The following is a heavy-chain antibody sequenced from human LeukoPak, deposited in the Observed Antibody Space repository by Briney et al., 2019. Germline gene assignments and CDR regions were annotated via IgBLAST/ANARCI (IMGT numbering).Heavy chain of an antibody. Sequence: GGSLRLSCAASGFTFSSYSMNWVRQAPGKGLEWVSYISSSSSTIYYADSVKGRFTISRDNAKNSLYLQMNSLRAEDTAVYYCARDGYYGSGSQFGYWGQGTLVTVSS. J-gene: IGHJ4*02. D-gene: IGHD3-10*01. CDR3: ARDGYYGSGSQFGY. CDR1: GFTFSSYS. V-gene: IGHV3-48*04. CDR2: ISSSSSTI.